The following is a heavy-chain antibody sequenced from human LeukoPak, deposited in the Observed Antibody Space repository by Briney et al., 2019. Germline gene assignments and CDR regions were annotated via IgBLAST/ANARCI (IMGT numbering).Heavy chain of an antibody. Sequence: ASVKVSCKASGYTFTSYYMHWVRQAPGQGLEWMGIINPSGGSTSYAQKFQGRVTMTRDMSTSTAYMELSSLRSEDTAVYYCARDLESRTYYYYYMDVWGKGATVTVSS. CDR3: ARDLESRTYYYYYMDV. D-gene: IGHD3-3*01. CDR2: INPSGGST. J-gene: IGHJ6*03. V-gene: IGHV1-46*01. CDR1: GYTFTSYY.